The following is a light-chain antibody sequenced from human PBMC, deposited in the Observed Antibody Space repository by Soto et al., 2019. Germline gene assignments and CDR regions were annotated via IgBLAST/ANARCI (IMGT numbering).Light chain of an antibody. V-gene: IGKV3-11*01. Sequence: EIVLTQSPATLSVYPGEGATLSCWASQSVGNYIAGYQQKPGQIPRLLISDTYNRAAAIPAKLSSSGSGAAFSIIISSLEPEDSAIYYCQHRANWPLLVFGGGTKVEIK. J-gene: IGKJ4*01. CDR2: DTY. CDR1: QSVGNY. CDR3: QHRANWPLLV.